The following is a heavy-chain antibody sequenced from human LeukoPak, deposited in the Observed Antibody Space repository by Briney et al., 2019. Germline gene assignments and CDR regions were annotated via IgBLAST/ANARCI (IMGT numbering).Heavy chain of an antibody. D-gene: IGHD3-22*01. CDR2: IYTSGST. Sequence: SETLSLTCAVYGGSFSGYYWSWIRQPAGKGLEWIGRIYTSGSTNYNPSLKSRVTIPVDTSKNQFSLKLSSVTAADTAVYYCAREGGNYYDSRGGFDYWGQGTLVTVSS. CDR1: GGSFSGYY. V-gene: IGHV4-4*07. CDR3: AREGGNYYDSRGGFDY. J-gene: IGHJ4*02.